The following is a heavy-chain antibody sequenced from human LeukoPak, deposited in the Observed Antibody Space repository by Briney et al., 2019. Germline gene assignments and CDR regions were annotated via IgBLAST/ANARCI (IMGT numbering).Heavy chain of an antibody. Sequence: GGSLRLSCAASGFTFGSYWMGWVRQAPGKGLEWVANIKQDGSEKYYVDSVKGRFTISRDNAKNSLYLQMNSLRAEDTAVYCCARDSRDGYNSVYYFDYWGQGTLVTVSS. J-gene: IGHJ4*02. D-gene: IGHD5-24*01. CDR1: GFTFGSYW. V-gene: IGHV3-7*01. CDR2: IKQDGSEK. CDR3: ARDSRDGYNSVYYFDY.